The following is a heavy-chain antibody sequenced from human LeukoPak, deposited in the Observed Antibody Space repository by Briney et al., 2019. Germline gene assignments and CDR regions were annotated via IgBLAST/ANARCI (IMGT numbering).Heavy chain of an antibody. D-gene: IGHD2-15*01. Sequence: SGTLSLTCAVSGGSISSSNWWSWVRQPPGKGLEWIGEIYHSGSTNYNPSLKSRVTISVDKSKNQFSLKLSSVTAADTAVYYCARVSPMVVVAAHTQNAFDIWGQGTMVTVSS. V-gene: IGHV4-4*02. J-gene: IGHJ3*02. CDR1: GGSISSSNW. CDR2: IYHSGST. CDR3: ARVSPMVVVAAHTQNAFDI.